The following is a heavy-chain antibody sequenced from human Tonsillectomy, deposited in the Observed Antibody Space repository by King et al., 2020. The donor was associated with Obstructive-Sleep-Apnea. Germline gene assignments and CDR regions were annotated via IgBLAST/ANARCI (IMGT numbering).Heavy chain of an antibody. V-gene: IGHV4-31*03. Sequence: QLQESGPGLVKPSQTLSLTCTVSGGSISSGGYYWSWIRQHPGKGLEWIGDIYYSGTTYYNPSLKSRVSISVDTSKNHFSLKLSSVTAADTAVYYCARGGGEWGRDFDYWGQGTLVTVSS. J-gene: IGHJ4*02. CDR3: ARGGGEWGRDFDY. D-gene: IGHD3-10*01. CDR1: GGSISSGGYY. CDR2: IYYSGTT.